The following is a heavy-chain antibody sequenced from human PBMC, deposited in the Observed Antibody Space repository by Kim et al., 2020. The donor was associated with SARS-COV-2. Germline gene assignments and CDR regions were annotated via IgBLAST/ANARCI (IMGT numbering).Heavy chain of an antibody. CDR1: GGSFSGYY. CDR3: ARYSGSYSRRGVDY. CDR2: INHSGST. Sequence: SETLSLTCAVYGGSFSGYYWSWIRQRPGKGLEWIGEINHSGSTNYNPSLKSRVTISVDTSKNKFSLKLSSVTAADTAVYYCARYSGSYSRRGVDYWGQGNLVTVSS. D-gene: IGHD1-26*01. V-gene: IGHV4-34*01. J-gene: IGHJ4*02.